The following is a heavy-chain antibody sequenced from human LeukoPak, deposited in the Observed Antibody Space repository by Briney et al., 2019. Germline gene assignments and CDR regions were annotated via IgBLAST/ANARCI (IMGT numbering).Heavy chain of an antibody. V-gene: IGHV3-30*02. J-gene: IGHJ4*02. CDR2: IRYDGSNK. Sequence: GGSLRLSCAASGFTFSSYGMHWVRQAPGKGLEWVAFIRYDGSNKYYADSVKGRFTISRDNSKNTLYLQMNSLRAEDTAVYYCAKLPVLAAAGVGDFDYWGQGTLVTVSS. D-gene: IGHD6-13*01. CDR3: AKLPVLAAAGVGDFDY. CDR1: GFTFSSYG.